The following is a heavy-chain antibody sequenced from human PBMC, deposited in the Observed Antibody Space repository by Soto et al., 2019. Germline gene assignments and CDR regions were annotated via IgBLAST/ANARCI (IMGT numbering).Heavy chain of an antibody. D-gene: IGHD1-26*01. CDR1: GFTFGEYY. CDR2: IRNKANSYTT. V-gene: IGHV3-72*01. J-gene: IGHJ4*02. Sequence: EVQLVESGGGLVQPGGSLRLSCVASGFTFGEYYMDWVRQAPGKGLEWVGRIRNKANSYTTEYGASVKGRFTISRDDSKNSLYLQMNSLKTEDTAVYYCARGELLRDWGQGTLVTVSS. CDR3: ARGELLRD.